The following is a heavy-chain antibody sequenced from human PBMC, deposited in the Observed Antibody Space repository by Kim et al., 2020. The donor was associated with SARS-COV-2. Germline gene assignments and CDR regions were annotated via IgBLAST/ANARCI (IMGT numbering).Heavy chain of an antibody. Sequence: GGSLRLSCAASGFTFSSYSMNWVRQAPGKGLEWVSSISSSSSYIYYADSVKGRFTISRDNAKNSLYLQMNSLRAEDTAVYYCARDWGRALFWSGFDYWGQGTLVTVSS. CDR2: ISSSSSYI. D-gene: IGHD3-3*01. V-gene: IGHV3-21*01. CDR3: ARDWGRALFWSGFDY. J-gene: IGHJ4*02. CDR1: GFTFSSYS.